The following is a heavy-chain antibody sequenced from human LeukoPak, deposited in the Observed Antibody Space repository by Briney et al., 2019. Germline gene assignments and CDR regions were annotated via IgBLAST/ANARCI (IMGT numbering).Heavy chain of an antibody. CDR2: ISGSGGTT. CDR3: ARERGSSGGNTNGYFDY. J-gene: IGHJ4*02. V-gene: IGHV3-23*01. D-gene: IGHD4-23*01. CDR1: GFTVSDNY. Sequence: GGSLRLSCAASGFTVSDNYMGWVRQAPGKGLEWVSVISGSGGTTYSADSVKGRFTISRDNSKNTLYLQMNSLRAEDTAAYYCARERGSSGGNTNGYFDYWGQGALVTVSS.